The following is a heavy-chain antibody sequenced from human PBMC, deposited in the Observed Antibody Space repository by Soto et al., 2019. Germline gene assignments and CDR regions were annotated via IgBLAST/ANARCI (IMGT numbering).Heavy chain of an antibody. J-gene: IGHJ4*02. V-gene: IGHV3-30*04. D-gene: IGHD3-3*01. CDR1: GVTFRTCS. Sequence: TGGSLRLSCAASGVTFRTCSMHWVRQAPGKGLEWVALISYDGRNKYYGEPVKGRFTISRDNSKNTLYLQMNSLRAEDTAVYFCARDRGNALPFLEKLSVYADFDSWGQGTLVTVS. CDR2: ISYDGRNK. CDR3: ARDRGNALPFLEKLSVYADFDS.